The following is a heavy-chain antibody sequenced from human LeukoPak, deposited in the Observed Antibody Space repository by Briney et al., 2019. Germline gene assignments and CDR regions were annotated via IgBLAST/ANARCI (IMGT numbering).Heavy chain of an antibody. CDR1: GFTFSSYE. D-gene: IGHD3-10*01. J-gene: IGHJ4*02. V-gene: IGHV3-48*03. CDR3: SKAYGSGNYNDY. Sequence: GGSLRLSCAASGFTFSSYEMNWIRQAPGKGLEWISYISNSGSTKYYADSVKGRFTISRDNSKNTLYLQMNSLRAEDTAVYYCSKAYGSGNYNDYWGQGILVTVSS. CDR2: ISNSGSTK.